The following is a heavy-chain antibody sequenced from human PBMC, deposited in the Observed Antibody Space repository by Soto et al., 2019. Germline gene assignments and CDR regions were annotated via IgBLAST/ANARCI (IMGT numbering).Heavy chain of an antibody. CDR1: GGSFSGYY. J-gene: IGHJ4*02. CDR3: ARPRGNWNYWWFDY. Sequence: SETLSLTCAVYGGSFSGYYWSWIRQPPGKGLEWIGEINHSGSTNYNPSLKSRVTISVETSKNQFSLKLSSVTAADTAVYYCARPRGNWNYWWFDYWGQGTLVTVSS. D-gene: IGHD1-7*01. CDR2: INHSGST. V-gene: IGHV4-34*01.